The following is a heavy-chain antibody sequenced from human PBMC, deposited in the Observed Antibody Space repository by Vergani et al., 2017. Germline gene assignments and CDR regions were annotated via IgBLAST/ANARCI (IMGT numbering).Heavy chain of an antibody. D-gene: IGHD1-1*01. CDR3: AKGGWNYWFDS. CDR1: GFSFTTYA. J-gene: IGHJ5*01. V-gene: IGHV3-23*01. Sequence: EVQLLESGGDLVQPGGSLRLSCAASGFSFTTYAMSWVRQAPGKGLEWVSIINTKGDYTRYGDCVTGRFTISRDNSKSTLYLQMNSLRAEDTAIYYCAKGGWNYWFDSWGQGTLVIVS. CDR2: INTKGDYT.